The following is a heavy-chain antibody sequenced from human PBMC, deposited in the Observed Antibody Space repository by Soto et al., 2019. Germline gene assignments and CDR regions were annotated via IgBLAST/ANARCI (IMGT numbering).Heavy chain of an antibody. J-gene: IGHJ6*02. D-gene: IGHD6-6*01. CDR2: INHSGST. CDR1: GGSFSGYY. V-gene: IGHV4-34*01. CDR3: ARARRSIAARYYYYGMDV. Sequence: PSETLSLTCAVYGGSFSGYYWSWIRQPPGKGLEWIGEINHSGSTNYNPSLKSRVTISVDTSKNQFSLKLSSVTAADTAVYYCARARRSIAARYYYYGMDVWGQGTTVTVSS.